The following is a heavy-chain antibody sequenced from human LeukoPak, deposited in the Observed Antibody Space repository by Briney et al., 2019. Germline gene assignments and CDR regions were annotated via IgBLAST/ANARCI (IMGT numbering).Heavy chain of an antibody. J-gene: IGHJ4*02. CDR3: ARSHSYDYSNWGDY. Sequence: ASVKVSCKASGYSFTDYYMHWVRQAPGQGLEWMGWINPNSGGTNYAQRFQGRVTMTRDTSISTAYMELSRLRSDDTAVYYCARSHSYDYSNWGDYWGQGTLVTVSS. V-gene: IGHV1-2*02. CDR1: GYSFTDYY. D-gene: IGHD4-11*01. CDR2: INPNSGGT.